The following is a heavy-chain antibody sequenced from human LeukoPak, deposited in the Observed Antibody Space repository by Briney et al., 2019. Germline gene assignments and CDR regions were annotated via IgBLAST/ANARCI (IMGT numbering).Heavy chain of an antibody. Sequence: TSETLSLTCTVSGGSISSYYWSWIRQPPGKGLEWIGYIYTSGSTNYNPSLKSRVTISVDTSKNQFSLKLSSVTAADTAVYYCARQIVGATYCDYWGQGTLVTVSS. J-gene: IGHJ4*02. V-gene: IGHV4-4*09. CDR1: GGSISSYY. D-gene: IGHD1-26*01. CDR2: IYTSGST. CDR3: ARQIVGATYCDY.